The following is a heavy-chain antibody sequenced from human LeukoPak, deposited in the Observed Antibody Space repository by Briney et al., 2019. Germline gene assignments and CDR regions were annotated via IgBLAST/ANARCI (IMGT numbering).Heavy chain of an antibody. D-gene: IGHD5-24*01. V-gene: IGHV3-30-3*01. CDR1: GFTFSSYA. J-gene: IGHJ4*02. CDR2: ISYDGSNK. CDR3: ARDERFGSFDY. Sequence: GGSLRLSCAASGFTFSSYAMHWVRQAPGKELEWVAVISYDGSNKYYADSVKGRFTISRDNSKNTLYLQMNSLRAEDTAVYYCARDERFGSFDYWGQGTLVTVSS.